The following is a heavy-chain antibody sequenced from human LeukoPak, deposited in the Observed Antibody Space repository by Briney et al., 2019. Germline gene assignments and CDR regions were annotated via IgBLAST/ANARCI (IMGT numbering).Heavy chain of an antibody. V-gene: IGHV3-23*01. CDR1: GFTFSSYA. D-gene: IGHD1-1*01. Sequence: PGGSLRLSCAASGFTFSSYAMSWVRQAPGKGLEWVSAISGSGGSTYYADSVKGRFTISRDNSKNTLYLQMNSLRAEDTAVYYCAKMGAGTTSYYYYYYMDVWGKGTTVTVSS. J-gene: IGHJ6*03. CDR2: ISGSGGST. CDR3: AKMGAGTTSYYYYYYMDV.